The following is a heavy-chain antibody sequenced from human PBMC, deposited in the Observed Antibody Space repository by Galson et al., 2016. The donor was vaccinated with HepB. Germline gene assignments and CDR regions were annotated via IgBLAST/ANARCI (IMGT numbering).Heavy chain of an antibody. CDR2: TYIDDNT. V-gene: IGHV3-53*01. CDR3: ARDGGNRGSYSVGDSFDI. Sequence: APGKGLEWVAITYIDDNTYYADSVKGRFIISRDNPKTTVYLQMNSLRAEDTAIYYCARDGGNRGSYSVGDSFDIWGQGTMVTVSS. D-gene: IGHD1-26*01. J-gene: IGHJ3*02.